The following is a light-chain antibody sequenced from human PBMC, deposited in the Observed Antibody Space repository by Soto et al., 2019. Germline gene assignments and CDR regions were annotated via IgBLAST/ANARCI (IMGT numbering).Light chain of an antibody. J-gene: IGLJ3*02. Sequence: QSVLTQPPSASGTPGQRVTISCSGSSSNIGSNPVNWYQQLPGAAPKLLIYGNSNRPSGVPDRFSGSKSGTSASLAINGLQAEDEAHYYCQSYDNSLSGSWVFGGGTKVTVL. CDR3: QSYDNSLSGSWV. V-gene: IGLV1-44*01. CDR1: SSNIGSNP. CDR2: GNS.